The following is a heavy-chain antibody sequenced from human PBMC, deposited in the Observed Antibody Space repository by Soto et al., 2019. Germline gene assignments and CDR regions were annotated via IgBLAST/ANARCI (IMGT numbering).Heavy chain of an antibody. D-gene: IGHD2-2*01. CDR3: ARDFCPVPTCYDL. Sequence: GGSLRLSCSASGFTFNNYAMHWVRQAPGKGLEYVSATSRDGTKTYYADSVQGRVTISRDKDKNTLYMPMNSLRAEDTAVYYWARDFCPVPTCYDLWGQRVLVTV. V-gene: IGHV3-64*04. J-gene: IGHJ4*02. CDR1: GFTFNNYA. CDR2: TSRDGTKT.